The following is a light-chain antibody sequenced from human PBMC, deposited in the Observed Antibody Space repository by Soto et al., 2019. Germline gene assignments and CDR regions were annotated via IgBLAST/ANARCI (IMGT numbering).Light chain of an antibody. J-gene: IGKJ5*01. Sequence: EIVLTQSPDILSLSPGERATLSCRASQSVSIYLAWYQQKHGQAPRLLISDASNRATDIPARFSGSGSGTDSSLTISSLEPEDFAVYYCQQRYKWPPITFGQATRLEIK. V-gene: IGKV3-11*01. CDR3: QQRYKWPPIT. CDR2: DAS. CDR1: QSVSIY.